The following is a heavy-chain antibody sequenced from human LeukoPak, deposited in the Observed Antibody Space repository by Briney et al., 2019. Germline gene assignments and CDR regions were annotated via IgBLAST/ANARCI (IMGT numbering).Heavy chain of an antibody. CDR3: ARQREVWDSSSWYLFDY. D-gene: IGHD6-13*01. CDR1: GYSFTSYW. Sequence: GESLKISCKGSGYSFTSYWIGWVRQMPGKGLERMGIIYPGDSDTRYSPSFQGQVTISADKSISTAYLQWSSLKASDTAMYYSARQREVWDSSSWYLFDYWGQGTLVTVSS. V-gene: IGHV5-51*01. J-gene: IGHJ4*02. CDR2: IYPGDSDT.